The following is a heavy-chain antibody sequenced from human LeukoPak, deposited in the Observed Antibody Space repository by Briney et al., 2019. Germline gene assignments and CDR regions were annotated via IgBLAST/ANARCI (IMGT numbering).Heavy chain of an antibody. V-gene: IGHV3-53*01. Sequence: GGSLRLSCAASGFTVSGTYLNWIRQAPGQGLEWVSGSYSAETSYHAYSVKGRFTMSRDNSRNTVSLEMNNLGAEDTAVYYCARGIFDSGAYSHDAFDVWGRGTMVTVSS. J-gene: IGHJ3*01. D-gene: IGHD3-22*01. CDR2: SYSAETS. CDR1: GFTVSGTY. CDR3: ARGIFDSGAYSHDAFDV.